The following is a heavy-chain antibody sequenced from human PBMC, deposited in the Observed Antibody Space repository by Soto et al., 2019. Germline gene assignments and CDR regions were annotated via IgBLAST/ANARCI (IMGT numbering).Heavy chain of an antibody. Sequence: PSETLSLTCTVSGGSISSSSYYWGWIRQPPGKGLEWIGSIYYSGSTYYNPSLKSPVTISVDTSKNQFSLKLSSVTAADTAVYYCERNTRYYYDSSGYVRAFDLWGQGTMVTVSS. CDR1: GGSISSSSYY. CDR3: ERNTRYYYDSSGYVRAFDL. J-gene: IGHJ3*01. V-gene: IGHV4-39*01. D-gene: IGHD3-22*01. CDR2: IYYSGST.